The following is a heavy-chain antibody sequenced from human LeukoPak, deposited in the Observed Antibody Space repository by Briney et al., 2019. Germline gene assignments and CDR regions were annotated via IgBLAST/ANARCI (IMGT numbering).Heavy chain of an antibody. D-gene: IGHD6-13*01. Sequence: KAGGSLRPSCAASGFTFSSYSMNWVRQAPGKGLEWVSSISSSSSYIYYADSVKGRFTISRDNAKNSLYLQMNSLRAEDTAVYYCAPGASIAAAGTKGHYFDYWGQGTLVTVSS. CDR2: ISSSSSYI. CDR1: GFTFSSYS. V-gene: IGHV3-21*01. CDR3: APGASIAAAGTKGHYFDY. J-gene: IGHJ4*02.